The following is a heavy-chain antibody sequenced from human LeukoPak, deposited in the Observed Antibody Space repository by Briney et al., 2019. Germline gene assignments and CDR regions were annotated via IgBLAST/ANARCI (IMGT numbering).Heavy chain of an antibody. Sequence: GGSLRLSCAASGFTFSGSAMHWVRQASGKGLEWVGRIRSKANSYATAYAASVKGRFTISRDDSKNTAYLQMNSLKTEDTAVYYCTRGSPRAGVAKWGPERLDDYWGQGTLVTVSS. CDR2: IRSKANSYAT. CDR1: GFTFSGSA. CDR3: TRGSPRAGVAKWGPERLDDY. V-gene: IGHV3-73*01. J-gene: IGHJ4*02. D-gene: IGHD1-26*01.